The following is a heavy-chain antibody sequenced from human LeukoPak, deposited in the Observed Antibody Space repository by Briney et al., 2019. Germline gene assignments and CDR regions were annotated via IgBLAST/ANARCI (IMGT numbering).Heavy chain of an antibody. CDR2: IYYSGST. J-gene: IGHJ5*02. V-gene: IGHV4-39*01. D-gene: IGHD3-3*01. Sequence: SETLSLTCTVSGGSISSSSYYWGWIRQPPGKGLEWIGSIYYSGSTYYNPSLKSRVTISVDTSKNQFSPKLSSVTAADTAVYYCARRPGDFWSGNWFDPWGQGTLVTVSS. CDR1: GGSISSSSYY. CDR3: ARRPGDFWSGNWFDP.